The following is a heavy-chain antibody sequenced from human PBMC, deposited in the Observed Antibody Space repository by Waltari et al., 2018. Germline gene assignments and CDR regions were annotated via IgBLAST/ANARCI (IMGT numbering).Heavy chain of an antibody. CDR2: IGASGGST. D-gene: IGHD2-21*02. V-gene: IGHV3-23*01. J-gene: IGHJ6*02. CDR1: GFTFSSSA. Sequence: EVQLLESGGGLVQPGGSLRLSCAASGFTFSSSALSWVRQEAGKGLGWVSTIGASGGSTYYANSVKGRVTISRDKSKNTLYLQISSLRAEDTALYFCAKDQNRLLDYYPMDVWGQGTTVTVSS. CDR3: AKDQNRLLDYYPMDV.